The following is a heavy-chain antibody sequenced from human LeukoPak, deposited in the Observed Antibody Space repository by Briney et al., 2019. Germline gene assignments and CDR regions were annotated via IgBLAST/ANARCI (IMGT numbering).Heavy chain of an antibody. CDR2: ISYDGSKK. V-gene: IGHV3-30-3*01. J-gene: IGHJ4*02. CDR1: GFTFSSYG. Sequence: PGGSLRLSCAASGFTFSSYGMHWVRQAPGKGLEWVALISYDGSKKYYADSVKGRLTISRDNSKNTLLLQMNNLRAEDTAVYYCARPYKPGIAVAGTGSSIRYWGQGTLVTVSP. D-gene: IGHD6-19*01. CDR3: ARPYKPGIAVAGTGSSIRY.